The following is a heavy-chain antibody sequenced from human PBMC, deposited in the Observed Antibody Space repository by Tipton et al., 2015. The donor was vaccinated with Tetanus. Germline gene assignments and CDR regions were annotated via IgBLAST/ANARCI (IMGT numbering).Heavy chain of an antibody. CDR1: GGSISGPNW. Sequence: TLSLTCAVTGGSISGPNWWSWVRQIPGKGLEWIGDVICDGTSYYNPSLNSRVKISLDTSMNQVSLTLTSVTAADTALYYCARGVPYSTTMGSDWFDPWGQGTLVTVSS. J-gene: IGHJ5*02. CDR2: VICDGTS. V-gene: IGHV4-4*02. D-gene: IGHD2-2*01. CDR3: ARGVPYSTTMGSDWFDP.